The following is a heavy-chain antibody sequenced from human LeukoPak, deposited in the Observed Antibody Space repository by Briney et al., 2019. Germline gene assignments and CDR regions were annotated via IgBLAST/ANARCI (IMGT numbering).Heavy chain of an antibody. CDR2: ISGSGGST. CDR3: AKDVDGTTGN. V-gene: IGHV3-23*01. CDR1: GFTFSSYA. D-gene: IGHD1-1*01. Sequence: PGGSLRPSCAASGFTFSSYAMSWVRQAPGKGLEWVSAISGSGGSTYYADSVKGRFTISRDNSKNTLYLQMNSLRVEDTAVYYCAKDVDGTTGNWGQGTLVPVSS. J-gene: IGHJ4*02.